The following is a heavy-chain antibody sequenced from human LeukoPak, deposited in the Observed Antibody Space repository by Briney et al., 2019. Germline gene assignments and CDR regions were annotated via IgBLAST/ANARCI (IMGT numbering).Heavy chain of an antibody. D-gene: IGHD2-2*01. CDR1: GGSISSSNW. J-gene: IGHJ6*02. CDR2: IYHSGST. Sequence: SETLSLTCAVSGGSISSSNWWSWVRQPPGKGLEWIGEIYHSGSTNYNPSLKSRVTISVDTSKNQFSLKLSSVTAADTAVYYCARDGDCSSTSCYYYGMDVWGQGTTVTVSS. V-gene: IGHV4-4*02. CDR3: ARDGDCSSTSCYYYGMDV.